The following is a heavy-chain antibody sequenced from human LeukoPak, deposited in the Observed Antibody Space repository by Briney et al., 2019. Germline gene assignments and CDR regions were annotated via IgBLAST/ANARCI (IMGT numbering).Heavy chain of an antibody. V-gene: IGHV3-21*01. Sequence: GGSLRLSCAASGFTFSSYSINWVRQAPGKGLEWVSSISSSSSYIYYADSVKGRFTISRDNARNSLYLQMNSLRAEDTAVYCCARDGLAAATLHWCFDLWGRGTPVTVSS. CDR2: ISSSSSYI. J-gene: IGHJ2*01. CDR1: GFTFSSYS. D-gene: IGHD6-25*01. CDR3: ARDGLAAATLHWCFDL.